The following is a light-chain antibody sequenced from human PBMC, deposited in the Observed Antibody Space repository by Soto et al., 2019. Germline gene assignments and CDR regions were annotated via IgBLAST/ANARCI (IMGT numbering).Light chain of an antibody. J-gene: IGKJ4*01. V-gene: IGKV3-11*01. CDR1: QSVSRY. CDR3: QQRSDWPST. Sequence: EIVLTQSPATLSLSPGERATLSCRASQSVSRYLAWYQQKPVQAPRLLIYDASNRATGIPARFSGSGSGTDFTLTISSLEPEDFAVYYCQQRSDWPSTFGGGTKVQIK. CDR2: DAS.